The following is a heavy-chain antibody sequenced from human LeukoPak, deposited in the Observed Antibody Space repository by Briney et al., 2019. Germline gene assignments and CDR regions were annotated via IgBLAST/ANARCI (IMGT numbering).Heavy chain of an antibody. D-gene: IGHD3-10*01. J-gene: IGHJ4*02. CDR2: IGTAGDT. Sequence: GGSLRLSCAASGFTFSSYDMHWVRQATGKGLEWVSAIGTAGDTYYPGSVKGRFTISRDNAKNSLYLQMNSLRAEDTAVYYCTRNHYYASETSETSYNPFDYWGQGTLVTVSS. CDR1: GFTFSSYD. V-gene: IGHV3-13*01. CDR3: TRNHYYASETSETSYNPFDY.